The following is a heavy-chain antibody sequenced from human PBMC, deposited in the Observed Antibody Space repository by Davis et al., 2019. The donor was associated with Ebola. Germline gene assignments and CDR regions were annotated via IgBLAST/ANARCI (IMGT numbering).Heavy chain of an antibody. CDR2: FYYSGTT. Sequence: SETLSLTCTVSGGSFSTYYWSWVRQPPGKGLEWVGYFYYSGTTHYNPSLRGRVTISVDTSKKHFSLKLGSVTAADTAMYYCASFTFGRGGYWGQGTLVTVSS. J-gene: IGHJ4*02. CDR3: ASFTFGRGGY. V-gene: IGHV4-59*01. D-gene: IGHD3-16*01. CDR1: GGSFSTYY.